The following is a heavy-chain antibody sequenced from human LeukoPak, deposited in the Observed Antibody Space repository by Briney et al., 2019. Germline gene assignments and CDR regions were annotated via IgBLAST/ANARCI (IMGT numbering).Heavy chain of an antibody. CDR2: IYHSGST. CDR1: GGSISSSNW. Sequence: SETLSLTCAVSGGSISSSNWWSWVRQPPGKGLEWIGEIYHSGSTNYNPSLKSRVTISVDTSKNQFSLKLSSVTAADTAVYYCARDHPEGAPLGYWGQGTLVTVSS. J-gene: IGHJ4*02. D-gene: IGHD1-26*01. V-gene: IGHV4-4*02. CDR3: ARDHPEGAPLGY.